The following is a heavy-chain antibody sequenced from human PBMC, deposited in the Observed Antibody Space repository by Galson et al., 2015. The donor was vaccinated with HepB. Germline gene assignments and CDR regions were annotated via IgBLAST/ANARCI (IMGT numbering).Heavy chain of an antibody. CDR2: FDPEDGET. V-gene: IGHV1-24*01. Sequence: SVKVSCKVSGYTLTELSMHWVRQAPGKGLEWMGGFDPEDGETIYAQKFQGRVTMTEDTSTDTAYKELSSLRSGDTAVYYCATAATVTTPDWFDPWGQGTLVTVSS. J-gene: IGHJ5*02. CDR3: ATAATVTTPDWFDP. CDR1: GYTLTELS. D-gene: IGHD4-17*01.